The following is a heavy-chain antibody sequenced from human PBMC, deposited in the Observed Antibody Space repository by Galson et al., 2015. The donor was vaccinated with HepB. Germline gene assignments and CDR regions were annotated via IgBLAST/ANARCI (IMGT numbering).Heavy chain of an antibody. CDR2: IYWDDDK. CDR3: AHRVVSVLAFDI. J-gene: IGHJ3*02. D-gene: IGHD2-15*01. V-gene: IGHV2-5*02. CDR1: GFSLSTSGVG. Sequence: PALVKPTQTLTLTCTFSGFSLSTSGVGVGWIRQPPGKALEWLALIYWDDDKRYSPSLKSRLTITKDTSKNQVVLTMTNMDPVDTATYYCAHRVVSVLAFDIWGQGTMVTVSS.